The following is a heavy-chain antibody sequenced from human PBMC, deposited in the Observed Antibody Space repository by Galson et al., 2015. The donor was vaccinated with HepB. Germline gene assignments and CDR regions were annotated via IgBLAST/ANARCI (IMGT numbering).Heavy chain of an antibody. CDR2: IWYDGSNK. V-gene: IGHV3-33*08. Sequence: SLRLSCAASGFTFSSYGMHWVRQAPGKGLEWVAVIWYDGSNKYYADSVKGRFTISRDNSKNTLYLQMNSLRAEDTAVYYCARVRLSGSYYFDYWGQGTLVTVSS. CDR3: ARVRLSGSYYFDY. D-gene: IGHD3-10*01. J-gene: IGHJ4*02. CDR1: GFTFSSYG.